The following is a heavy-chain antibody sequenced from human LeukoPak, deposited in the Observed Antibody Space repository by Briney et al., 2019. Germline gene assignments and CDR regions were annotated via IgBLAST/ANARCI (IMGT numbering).Heavy chain of an antibody. CDR1: GFTFSSYE. Sequence: GGSLRLSCAASGFTFSSYEMNWVRQAPGKGLEWVSYISSSGSTIYYADSVKGRFTISRDNAKNSLYLQMNSLRAEDTAVYYCARGYADIVATIPKDYFDYWGQGTLVTVSS. CDR3: ARGYADIVATIPKDYFDY. D-gene: IGHD5-12*01. CDR2: ISSSGSTI. V-gene: IGHV3-48*03. J-gene: IGHJ4*02.